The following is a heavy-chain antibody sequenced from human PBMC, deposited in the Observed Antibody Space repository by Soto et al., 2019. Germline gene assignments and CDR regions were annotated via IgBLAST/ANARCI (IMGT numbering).Heavy chain of an antibody. V-gene: IGHV3-21*01. CDR2: ISSSSSYI. Sequence: PGGSLRLSCAASGFTFSSYRMNWVRQAPGKGLEWVSSISSSSSYIYYADSVRGRFTISRDNSKKTVYLHMNSLRAEDTAVYYCARDRYTNWFDPWGQGTLVTVSS. J-gene: IGHJ5*02. CDR1: GFTFSSYR. CDR3: ARDRYTNWFDP. D-gene: IGHD3-16*02.